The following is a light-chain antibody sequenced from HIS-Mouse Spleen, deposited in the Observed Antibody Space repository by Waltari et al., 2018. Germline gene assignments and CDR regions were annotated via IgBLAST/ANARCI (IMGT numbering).Light chain of an antibody. CDR1: QGISSW. CDR3: QQANSFPSFTLFT. J-gene: IGKJ3*01. Sequence: DIQMTQSPSSVPASVGDRVTITCRASQGISSWIAWYQQKPGKAPKLLIYAASSLQSGVPSRFSGSGSGTDFTLTISSLQPEDFATYYCQQANSFPSFTLFTFGPGTKVDIK. V-gene: IGKV1-12*02. CDR2: AAS.